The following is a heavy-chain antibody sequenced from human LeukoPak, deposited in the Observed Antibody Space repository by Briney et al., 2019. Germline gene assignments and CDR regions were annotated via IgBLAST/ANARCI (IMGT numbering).Heavy chain of an antibody. CDR3: AKDRTGTYFDY. J-gene: IGHJ4*02. D-gene: IGHD1-7*01. CDR1: GFTFSSSG. V-gene: IGHV3-30*02. CDR2: IRNDGTNK. Sequence: PGGSLRLSCAVSGFTFSSSGMHWVRQAPGKGLEWVAFIRNDGTNKYYADSVKGRFTISRDNSKNTLYLQMNSLRVEDTTVYYCAKDRTGTYFDYWGQGILVTVSS.